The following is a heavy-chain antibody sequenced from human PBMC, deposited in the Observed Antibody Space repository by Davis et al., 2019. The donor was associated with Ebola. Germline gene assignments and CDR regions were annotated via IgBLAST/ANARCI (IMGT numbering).Heavy chain of an antibody. V-gene: IGHV3-30*03. CDR1: GFTVSSNY. J-gene: IGHJ4*02. D-gene: IGHD3-9*01. Sequence: GGSLRLSCAASGFTVSSNYMSWVRQAPGKGLEWVAVISYDGREKYYADPVKGRFTISRDNSKNTVYLQMNSLRVEDTAVYHCARDFDWATDYWGQGTLVTVSS. CDR3: ARDFDWATDY. CDR2: ISYDGREK.